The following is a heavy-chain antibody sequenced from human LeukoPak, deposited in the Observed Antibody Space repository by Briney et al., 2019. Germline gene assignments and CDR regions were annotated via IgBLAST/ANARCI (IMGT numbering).Heavy chain of an antibody. Sequence: PSETLSLTCTVSGGSISSSSYYWGWIRQPPGKGLEWIGSIYYSGSTYYNPSLKSRVTISVDTSKNQFSLKLSSVTAADTAVYYCARPSDYGDYEGWYFDLWGRGTLVTVSS. CDR2: IYYSGST. J-gene: IGHJ2*01. V-gene: IGHV4-39*01. D-gene: IGHD4-17*01. CDR3: ARPSDYGDYEGWYFDL. CDR1: GGSISSSSYY.